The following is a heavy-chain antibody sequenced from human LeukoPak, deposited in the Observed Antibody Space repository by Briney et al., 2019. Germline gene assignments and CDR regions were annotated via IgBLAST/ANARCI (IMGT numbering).Heavy chain of an antibody. V-gene: IGHV1-2*02. CDR2: INPKTGDT. J-gene: IGHJ4*02. CDR3: ASLSDSSGYYWLDY. Sequence: ASVKVSCKASGYTFSDYFMFWVRQVPGHGLEWMGYINPKTGDTNYAQKFQGRVTMTRDTSISTAYMELSRLRSDDTAVYYCASLSDSSGYYWLDYWGRGTLVTVSS. D-gene: IGHD3-22*01. CDR1: GYTFSDYF.